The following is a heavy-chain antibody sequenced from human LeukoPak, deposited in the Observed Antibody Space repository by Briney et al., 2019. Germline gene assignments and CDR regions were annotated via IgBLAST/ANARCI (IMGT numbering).Heavy chain of an antibody. CDR1: GGSISSSSYY. CDR3: ARDRGGDPPFDY. Sequence: PSETLSLTCTVSGGSISSSSYYWGWIRQPLGKGLEWIGSIYYSGSTYYNPSLKSRVTISVDTSKNQFSLKLSSVTAADTAVYYCARDRGGDPPFDYWGQGTLVTVSS. J-gene: IGHJ4*02. V-gene: IGHV4-39*07. CDR2: IYYSGST. D-gene: IGHD2-21*02.